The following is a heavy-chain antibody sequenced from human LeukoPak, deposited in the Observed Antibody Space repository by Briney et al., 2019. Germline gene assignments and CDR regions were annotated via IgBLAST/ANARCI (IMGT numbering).Heavy chain of an antibody. CDR3: VRDGGVSGYDLLDY. CDR2: INQDGSEE. CDR1: GFTFSNYW. V-gene: IGHV3-7*01. J-gene: IGHJ4*02. D-gene: IGHD5-12*01. Sequence: GGSLRLSCAASGFTFSNYWMSWVRQAPGKGLEWVAHINQDGSEEHYMDSVKARFIISRDNAKNSLSLQMNSLRAEDTAVYYCVRDGGVSGYDLLDYWGQGTLVTVSS.